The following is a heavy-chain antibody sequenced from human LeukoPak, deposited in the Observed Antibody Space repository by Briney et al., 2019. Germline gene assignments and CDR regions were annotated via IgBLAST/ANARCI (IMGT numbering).Heavy chain of an antibody. Sequence: PSGTLSLTCAVSGGSIISSYWWSWVRQSPGKGLEWIGEIYHGGSTNYNPSLKSRVTISVDKSKSQFSLKLSSVTAADTAVYYCARVFGSSSWYYDYWGQGTLVTVSS. V-gene: IGHV4-4*02. J-gene: IGHJ4*02. CDR3: ARVFGSSSWYYDY. D-gene: IGHD6-13*01. CDR2: IYHGGST. CDR1: GGSIISSYW.